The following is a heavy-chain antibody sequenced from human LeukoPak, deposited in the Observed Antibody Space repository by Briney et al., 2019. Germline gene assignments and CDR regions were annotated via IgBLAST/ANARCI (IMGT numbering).Heavy chain of an antibody. J-gene: IGHJ4*02. CDR1: GGSVSSDNYY. CDR2: PYYPGYS. Sequence: SETLSLTCTVSGGSVSSDNYYWTWFRQPPGKGLEWIVCPYYPGYSNYNPSLKSRVTISLDSSKNQFSLKLSSVTAADTAVYYCARGYYLPKTAEVGTTALFDYWGQGTLVTVSS. CDR3: ARGYYLPKTAEVGTTALFDY. V-gene: IGHV4-61*01. D-gene: IGHD1-1*01.